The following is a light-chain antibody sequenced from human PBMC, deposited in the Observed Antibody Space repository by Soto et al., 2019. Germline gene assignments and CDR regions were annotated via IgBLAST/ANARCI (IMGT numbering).Light chain of an antibody. V-gene: IGKV3-20*01. J-gene: IGKJ3*01. CDR3: QRYGSSPTLFA. CDR1: QSISSSF. CDR2: GAS. Sequence: ILLTQSPGTLSLSPGERAPLSCEASQSISSSFLAWYQQKTGQAPRLLLYGASTRATGIPDRLSGSGSGTDFTLTISRLETQDSAVYYCQRYGSSPTLFAFGPGTQVDI.